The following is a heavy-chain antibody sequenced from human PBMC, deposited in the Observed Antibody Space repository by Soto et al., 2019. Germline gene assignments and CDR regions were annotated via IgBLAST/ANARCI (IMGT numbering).Heavy chain of an antibody. Sequence: VRQAPGKGLEWVAVVWYDGSKKYYADSVKGRFTISRDNSKNTLYLQMSSLRAEDTAVYYCAREKAMLAPHFDYWGQGTLVTVSS. CDR3: AREKAMLAPHFDY. V-gene: IGHV3-33*01. J-gene: IGHJ4*02. D-gene: IGHD3-10*02. CDR2: VWYDGSKK.